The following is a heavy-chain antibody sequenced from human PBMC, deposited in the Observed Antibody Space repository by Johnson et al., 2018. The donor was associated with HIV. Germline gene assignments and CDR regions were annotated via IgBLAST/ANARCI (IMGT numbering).Heavy chain of an antibody. CDR3: ARVFYYDSNDGVDI. CDR2: VSYDGSNI. D-gene: IGHD3-22*01. Sequence: QMMLVESGGGLVQPGRSLRLSCAASGFTFTSYAMHWIRQAPGKGLEWVALVSYDGSNIHYADSVKGRFTISRDSSKNMLYLQMNSLRTEDTAVYYCARVFYYDSNDGVDIWGQGTRVTVSS. CDR1: GFTFTSYA. V-gene: IGHV3-30*04. J-gene: IGHJ3*02.